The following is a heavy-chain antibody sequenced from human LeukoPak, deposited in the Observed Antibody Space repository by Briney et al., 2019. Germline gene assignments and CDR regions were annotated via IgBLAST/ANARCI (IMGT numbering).Heavy chain of an antibody. CDR2: IKGKSDGGTT. J-gene: IGHJ6*02. V-gene: IGHV3-15*06. CDR1: GFSFTNTW. Sequence: GGSLRLSCAASGFSFTNTWMNWVRQAPGKGLEWVGRIKGKSDGGTTHYAAPVKGRSTISRDDSKNMLFLQMNTLKTEDTAMYYCSYNMDVWGPGTTVTVSS. D-gene: IGHD1-1*01. CDR3: SYNMDV.